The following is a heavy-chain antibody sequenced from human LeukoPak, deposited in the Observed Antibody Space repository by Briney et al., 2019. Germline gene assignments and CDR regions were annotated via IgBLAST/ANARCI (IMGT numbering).Heavy chain of an antibody. CDR1: GYTFTNYY. Sequence: ASVKVSCKASGYTFTNYYIHWVRRAPGQGLEWMGKINPNNGATHFAQNFQGRVTMTRDTSISTAYMELSRLTSDDTAMYYCAGDEPSRFCTHGVCSIFDFWGQGSLVTVSS. J-gene: IGHJ4*02. V-gene: IGHV1-2*02. CDR2: INPNNGAT. CDR3: AGDEPSRFCTHGVCSIFDF. D-gene: IGHD3-10*01.